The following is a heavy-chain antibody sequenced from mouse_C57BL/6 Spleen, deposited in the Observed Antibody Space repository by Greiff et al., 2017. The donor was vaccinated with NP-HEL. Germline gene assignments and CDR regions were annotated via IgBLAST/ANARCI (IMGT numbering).Heavy chain of an antibody. CDR2: IDPSDSYT. J-gene: IGHJ4*01. CDR3: ARWRTTVVATDYAMGC. CDR1: GYTFTSYW. V-gene: IGHV1-69*01. Sequence: QVQLQQPGAELVMPGASVKLSCKASGYTFTSYWMHWVKQRPGQGLEWIGEIDPSDSYTNYNQKFKGKSILTVDKTSSTAYMQLSSMTSEDSAVYYCARWRTTVVATDYAMGCWGQGASVTVSS. D-gene: IGHD1-1*01.